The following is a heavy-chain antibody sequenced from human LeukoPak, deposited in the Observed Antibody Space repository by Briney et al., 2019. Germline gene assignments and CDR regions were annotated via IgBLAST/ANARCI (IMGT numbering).Heavy chain of an antibody. J-gene: IGHJ4*02. CDR1: GFSFSTYW. CDR3: ASGNYFDY. Sequence: GGSLRLSCAASGFSFSTYWLSWVRQAPGKGLEWVANINQDGTEKHYVDSVKGRFTISRDNAKNSLYLQMNHLRAEDTAVYFCASGNYFDYWGQGTLVAVSS. CDR2: INQDGTEK. V-gene: IGHV3-7*01. D-gene: IGHD4-23*01.